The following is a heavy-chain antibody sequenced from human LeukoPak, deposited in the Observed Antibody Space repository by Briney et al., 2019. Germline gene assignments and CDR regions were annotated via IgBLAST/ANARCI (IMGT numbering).Heavy chain of an antibody. J-gene: IGHJ4*02. CDR2: IYSSGST. CDR1: GASISGSNYY. V-gene: IGHV4-39*01. CDR3: ATFSSWYRPIDY. D-gene: IGHD6-13*01. Sequence: PSETLSLTCAVSGASISGSNYYWGWIRQPPGKGLEWIGNIYSSGSTYYNASLQSRVTISIDTSKNQFSLRLNSVTAADTAVYYCATFSSWYRPIDYWGQGALVTVSS.